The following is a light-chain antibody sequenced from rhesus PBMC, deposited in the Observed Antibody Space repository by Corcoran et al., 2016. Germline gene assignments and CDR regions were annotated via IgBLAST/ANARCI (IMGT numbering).Light chain of an antibody. Sequence: DIQMTQSPSSLSASVGDRVTITCRASPGISSWLAWYQPKPGKAPKLLMYKASRLQSGVPSRFSGSGSGTDFTLPLSRLQAEDFATYYCQQYNSAPYSFGQGTKVEIK. CDR3: QQYNSAPYS. V-gene: IGKV1-21*01. CDR1: PGISSW. CDR2: KAS. J-gene: IGKJ2*01.